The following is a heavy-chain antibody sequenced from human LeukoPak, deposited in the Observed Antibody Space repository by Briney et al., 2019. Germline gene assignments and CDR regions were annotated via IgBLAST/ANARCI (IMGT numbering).Heavy chain of an antibody. CDR1: GGSFSGYY. J-gene: IGHJ4*02. D-gene: IGHD6-6*01. CDR3: ARGPQSIAARQPLDY. CDR2: INHSGST. V-gene: IGHV4-34*01. Sequence: PSETLSLTCAVYGGSFSGYYWSWIRQPPGKGLEWIGEINHSGSTNYNPSLKSRVTISVDTSKNQFSLKLSSVTAADTAVYYCARGPQSIAARQPLDYWGQGTLVTVSS.